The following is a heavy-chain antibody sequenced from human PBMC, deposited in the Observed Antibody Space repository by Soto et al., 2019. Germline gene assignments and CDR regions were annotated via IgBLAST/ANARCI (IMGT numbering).Heavy chain of an antibody. Sequence: GGSLRLSCAASGFTFNTYGMHWVRQAPGKGLEWVAVISYDGSEKYYVDSVKGRFTISKDNSKNTLYLQMNSLRPEDTAVYYCAKSPNFYCSSPNCYKYYFDHWGQGTLVTVS. D-gene: IGHD2-2*02. V-gene: IGHV3-30*18. J-gene: IGHJ4*02. CDR3: AKSPNFYCSSPNCYKYYFDH. CDR1: GFTFNTYG. CDR2: ISYDGSEK.